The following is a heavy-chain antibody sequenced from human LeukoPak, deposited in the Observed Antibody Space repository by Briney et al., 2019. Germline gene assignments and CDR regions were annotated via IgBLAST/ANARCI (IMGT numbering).Heavy chain of an antibody. J-gene: IGHJ6*03. V-gene: IGHV3-7*01. CDR2: IKQDGGEK. Sequence: GGSLRLSCAASGFTFSSYLMSWVRQAPGKGLEWVANIKQDGGEKYYVDSVKGRFTISRDNAKNSLYLQMNSLRAEDTAVYYCARGGRKSRGVDIVRKKETGYYYYMDVWGKGTTVTVSS. D-gene: IGHD2-15*01. CDR3: ARGGRKSRGVDIVRKKETGYYYYMDV. CDR1: GFTFSSYL.